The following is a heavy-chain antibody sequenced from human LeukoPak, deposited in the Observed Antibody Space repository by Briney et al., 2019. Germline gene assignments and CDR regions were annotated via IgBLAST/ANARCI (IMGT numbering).Heavy chain of an antibody. CDR1: GFTFSSYG. D-gene: IGHD6-13*01. V-gene: IGHV3-30*18. CDR3: AKVKAADGIWYYYGMDV. CDR2: ISYDGSNK. Sequence: GGSLRLSCAASGFTFSSYGMHWVRQAPGKGLEGVAVISYDGSNKYYADSVKGRFTISRDNSKNTLYLQMNSLRAEDTAVYYCAKVKAADGIWYYYGMDVWGQGTTVTVSS. J-gene: IGHJ6*02.